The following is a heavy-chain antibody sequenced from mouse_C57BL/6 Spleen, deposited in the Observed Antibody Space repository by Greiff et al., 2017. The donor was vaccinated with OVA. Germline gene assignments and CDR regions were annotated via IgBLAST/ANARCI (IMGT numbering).Heavy chain of an antibody. V-gene: IGHV1-4*01. CDR2: INPSSGYT. J-gene: IGHJ4*01. CDR3: ARETAQAEAMDY. CDR1: GYTFTSYT. D-gene: IGHD3-2*02. Sequence: QVQLKESGAELARPGASVKMSCKASGYTFTSYTMHWVKQRPGQGLEWIGYINPSSGYTKYNQKFKDKATLTADKSSSTAYMQLSSLTSEDSAVYYCARETAQAEAMDYWGQGTSVTVSS.